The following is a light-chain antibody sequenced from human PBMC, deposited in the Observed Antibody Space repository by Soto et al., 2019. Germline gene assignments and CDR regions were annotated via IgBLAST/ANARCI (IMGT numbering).Light chain of an antibody. V-gene: IGLV1-40*01. CDR2: GNI. CDR3: QSYDSSLTGSKV. Sequence: QSVLTQPPSVSGAPGQRVTISCTGSSSDSGAGYDVHWYQQVPGTAPRLLIYGNINRPSGVPDRFSGSKSGTSASLAITGLQAEDEADYYCQSYDSSLTGSKVFGTGTKLTVL. CDR1: SSDSGAGYD. J-gene: IGLJ1*01.